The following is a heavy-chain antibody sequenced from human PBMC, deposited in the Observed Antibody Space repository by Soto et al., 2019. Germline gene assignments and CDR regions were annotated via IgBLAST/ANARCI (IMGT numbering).Heavy chain of an antibody. CDR3: ARDFGSHLSAPGGVFDY. V-gene: IGHV1-18*04. CDR2: VSPYNGNT. D-gene: IGHD3-3*01. CDR1: GYFFTTYG. J-gene: IGHJ4*01. Sequence: DSVKVSCKASGYFFTTYGISWVRQAPGQGLEWMGWVSPYNGNTKYAQSFQGRFTMTTDTSTYTDYMELRSMRSDDPAVYYCARDFGSHLSAPGGVFDYWGHATVVTVSX.